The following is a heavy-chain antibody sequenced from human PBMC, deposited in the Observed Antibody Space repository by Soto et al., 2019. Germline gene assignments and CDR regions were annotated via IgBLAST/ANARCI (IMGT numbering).Heavy chain of an antibody. Sequence: GGSLRLSCAASGFTFSSYAMSWVRQAPGKGLEWVSAISGSGGSTYYADSVKGRFTISRDNSKNTLYLQMNSLRAEDTAVYYCAKYGSAAAGMPLYYFDYWGQGTLVTVSS. V-gene: IGHV3-23*01. D-gene: IGHD6-13*01. J-gene: IGHJ4*02. CDR3: AKYGSAAAGMPLYYFDY. CDR2: ISGSGGST. CDR1: GFTFSSYA.